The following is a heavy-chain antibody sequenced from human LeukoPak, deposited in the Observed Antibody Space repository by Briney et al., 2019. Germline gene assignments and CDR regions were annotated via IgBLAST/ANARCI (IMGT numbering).Heavy chain of an antibody. V-gene: IGHV3-74*01. CDR2: INSDGSST. Sequence: GSLRLSCAASGFTFSSYWMHWVRQAPGKGLVWVSRINSDGSSTTYADSVKGRFTISRDNAKNTLYLQMNSLRAEDTAVYYCERVAQLYGDYVLFDYWGQGALVTVS. J-gene: IGHJ4*02. CDR1: GFTFSSYW. D-gene: IGHD4-17*01. CDR3: ERVAQLYGDYVLFDY.